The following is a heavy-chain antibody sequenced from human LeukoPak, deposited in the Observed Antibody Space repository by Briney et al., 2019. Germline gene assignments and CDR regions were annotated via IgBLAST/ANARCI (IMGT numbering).Heavy chain of an antibody. CDR1: GFTFSSYA. J-gene: IGHJ4*02. CDR3: ATSPYTAMVSTPYYFGY. D-gene: IGHD5-18*01. V-gene: IGHV3-30*04. CDR2: ISYDGSNK. Sequence: PGGSLRLSCAASGFTFSSYAMHWVRQAPGKGLEWVAVISYDGSNKYYADSVKGRFTISRDNSKNTLYLQMNSQRAEDTAVYYCATSPYTAMVSTPYYFGYWGQGTLVTVSS.